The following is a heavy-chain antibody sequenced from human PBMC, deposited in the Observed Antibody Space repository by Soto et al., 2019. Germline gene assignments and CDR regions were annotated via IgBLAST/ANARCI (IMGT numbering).Heavy chain of an antibody. J-gene: IGHJ3*01. CDR3: AKKAGASASWWYAFDV. CDR1: GFTFSNYA. CDR2: ISGSGGST. Sequence: GGSLRLSCAASGFTFSNYAMNWARQAPGKGLEWVSGISGSGGSTHYADSVKGRFTSSRDNSKNTLYLQMNSLRAEDTAVYYCAKKAGASASWWYAFDVWGKGTMVTVSS. D-gene: IGHD2-8*02. V-gene: IGHV3-23*01.